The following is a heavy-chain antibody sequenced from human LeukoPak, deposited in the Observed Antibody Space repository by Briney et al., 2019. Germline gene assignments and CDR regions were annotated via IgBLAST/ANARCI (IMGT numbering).Heavy chain of an antibody. CDR3: ARGGRYCSSSSCHLGDY. J-gene: IGHJ4*02. CDR1: GFTFSSYS. V-gene: IGHV3-66*01. Sequence: GGSLRLSCAASGFTFSSYSMNWVRQAPGKGLEWVSVIYSGGSTYYADSVKGRFTISRDNSKNTLYLQMNSLRAEDTAVYYCARGGRYCSSSSCHLGDYWGQGTLVTVSS. CDR2: IYSGGST. D-gene: IGHD2-2*01.